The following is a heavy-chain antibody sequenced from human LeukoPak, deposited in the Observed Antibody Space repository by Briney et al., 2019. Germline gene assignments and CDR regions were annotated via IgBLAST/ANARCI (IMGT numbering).Heavy chain of an antibody. Sequence: SQTLSLTCDISGDSVSSNSAAWNWVRQSPSRGLEWLGRNYYRYKWENDFAPSVKSRITIDPDTSKNQFYLQLNSVTPEDTAVYYCARYYYGSGSANGFDIWGQGTMVTVSS. J-gene: IGHJ3*02. CDR1: GDSVSSNSAA. CDR3: ARYYYGSGSANGFDI. V-gene: IGHV6-1*01. D-gene: IGHD3-10*01. CDR2: NYYRYKWEN.